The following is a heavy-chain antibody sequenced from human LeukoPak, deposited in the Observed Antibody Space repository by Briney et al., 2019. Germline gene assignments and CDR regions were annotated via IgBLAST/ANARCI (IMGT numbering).Heavy chain of an antibody. J-gene: IGHJ4*02. CDR2: INPNSGGT. Sequence: ASVKVSCKASGYTFSGYYMHWVRQAPGQGLEWMGWINPNSGGTNYAQKFQGRVTMTRDTSISTAYMELSRLRSDDTAVYYCAYGSGSYSPYDYWGQGTLVTVSS. V-gene: IGHV1-2*02. CDR3: AYGSGSYSPYDY. CDR1: GYTFSGYY. D-gene: IGHD3-10*01.